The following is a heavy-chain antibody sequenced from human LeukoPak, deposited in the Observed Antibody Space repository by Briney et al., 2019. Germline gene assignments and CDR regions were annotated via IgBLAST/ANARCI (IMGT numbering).Heavy chain of an antibody. J-gene: IGHJ6*03. CDR1: GYTFTSYD. Sequence: ASVKVSCKASGYTFTSYDINWVRQATGQGLEWMGWISAYNGNTNYAQKLQGRVTMTTDTSTSTAYMELRSLRSDDTAVYYCARTYYYDSSGFPYYYYYYMDVWGKGTTVTISS. CDR3: ARTYYYDSSGFPYYYYYYMDV. V-gene: IGHV1-18*01. D-gene: IGHD3-22*01. CDR2: ISAYNGNT.